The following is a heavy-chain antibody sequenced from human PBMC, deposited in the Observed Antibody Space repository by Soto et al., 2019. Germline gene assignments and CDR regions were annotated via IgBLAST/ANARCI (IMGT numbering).Heavy chain of an antibody. CDR2: IYYSGST. CDR3: ATISSSDYVSFVY. Sequence: PSETLSLTCTVSGGSISSYYWSWTRQSPGKGLEWIGYIYYSGSTNYNPSLKSRVTISVDTSKNQFSLKLSSVTSADTAVYYCATISSSDYVSFVYWGQGTLVTVTS. V-gene: IGHV4-59*13. J-gene: IGHJ4*02. D-gene: IGHD6-6*01. CDR1: GGSISSYY.